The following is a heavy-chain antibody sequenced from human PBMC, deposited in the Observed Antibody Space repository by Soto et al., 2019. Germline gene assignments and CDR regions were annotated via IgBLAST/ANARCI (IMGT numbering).Heavy chain of an antibody. CDR1: VFTVNNYA. D-gene: IGHD1-7*01. CDR3: AKDRNYPRDQFHN. CDR2: ISANGQGI. V-gene: IGHV3-23*01. J-gene: IGHJ4*02. Sequence: PGGPLRLACAASVFTVNNYAMSWVRQAPGKGLEWVSAISANGQGIYYADSVKGRFIISRDSSKNTVFLHMDSLTAEDTAVYYCAKDRNYPRDQFHNWGQGTLVTVSS.